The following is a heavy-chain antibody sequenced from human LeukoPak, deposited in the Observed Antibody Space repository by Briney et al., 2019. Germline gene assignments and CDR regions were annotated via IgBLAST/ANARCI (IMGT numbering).Heavy chain of an antibody. D-gene: IGHD2-8*01. CDR2: MNPNSGNT. Sequence: ASVKVSCKASGYTFTSYDINWVRQATGQGLEWMGWMNPNSGNTGYAQKFQGRVTMTRNTSISTAYMELSSLRSEDTAVYYCARWEYCTNGVCYPSRRWFDPWGQGTLVTVFS. CDR3: ARWEYCTNGVCYPSRRWFDP. J-gene: IGHJ5*02. V-gene: IGHV1-8*01. CDR1: GYTFTSYD.